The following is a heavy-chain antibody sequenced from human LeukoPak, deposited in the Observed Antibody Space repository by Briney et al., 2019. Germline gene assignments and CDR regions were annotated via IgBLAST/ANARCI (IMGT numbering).Heavy chain of an antibody. J-gene: IGHJ5*02. CDR1: GGSFSGYY. D-gene: IGHD3-16*02. V-gene: IGHV4-34*01. CDR2: INHSGST. Sequence: SETLSLTCAVYGGSFSGYYWSWIRQPPGKGLEWIGEINHSGSTNYNPSLKGRVTISVDTSKNQFSLKLSSVTAADTAVYYCARANMITFGGVIALTSSWFDPWGQGTLVTVSS. CDR3: ARANMITFGGVIALTSSWFDP.